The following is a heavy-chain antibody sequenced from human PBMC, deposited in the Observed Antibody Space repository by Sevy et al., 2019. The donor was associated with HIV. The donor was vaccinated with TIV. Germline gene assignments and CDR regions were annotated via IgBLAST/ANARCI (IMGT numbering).Heavy chain of an antibody. Sequence: GGSLRLSCAASGFSFSSYWMTWVRQAPGKGLEWVDTMKQDGTERYYVDSVKGRFTISRDNTKTSLFLQMNSLSAEDKGAYYCVNEGLGGFSYSLDCWGQGTLVTVSS. V-gene: IGHV3-7*01. CDR3: VNEGLGGFSYSLDC. CDR1: GFSFSSYW. D-gene: IGHD3-16*01. CDR2: MKQDGTER. J-gene: IGHJ4*02.